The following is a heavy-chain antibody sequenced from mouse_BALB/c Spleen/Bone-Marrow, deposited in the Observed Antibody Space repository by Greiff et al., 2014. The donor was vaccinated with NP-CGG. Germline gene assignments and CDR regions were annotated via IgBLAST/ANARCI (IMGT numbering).Heavy chain of an antibody. CDR1: EYEFPSHD. D-gene: IGHD1-1*01. V-gene: IGHV5-2*01. CDR2: INSDGGST. Sequence: EVQLQQSGGGLAQPGESLKLSCESNEYEFPSHDMSWVRKTPEKRLELVAAINSDGGSTYYPDTMERRFIISRDNSKKTLYLQMSSLRSEDTAFYYCARHGDYYGSSLFAYWGQGTLVTVSA. J-gene: IGHJ3*01. CDR3: ARHGDYYGSSLFAY.